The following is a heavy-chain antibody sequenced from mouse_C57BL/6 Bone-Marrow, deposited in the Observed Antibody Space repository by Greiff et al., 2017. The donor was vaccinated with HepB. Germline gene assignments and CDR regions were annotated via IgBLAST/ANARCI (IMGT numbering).Heavy chain of an antibody. CDR3: ARVPNYDYDAFAY. CDR2: INPSSGYT. D-gene: IGHD2-4*01. J-gene: IGHJ3*01. Sequence: VMLVESGAELAKPGASVKLSCKASGYTFTSYWMHWVKQRPGQGLEWIGYINPSSGYTKYNQKFKDKATLTADKSSSTAYMQLSSLTYEDSAVYYGARVPNYDYDAFAYWGQGTLVTVSA. V-gene: IGHV1-7*01. CDR1: GYTFTSYW.